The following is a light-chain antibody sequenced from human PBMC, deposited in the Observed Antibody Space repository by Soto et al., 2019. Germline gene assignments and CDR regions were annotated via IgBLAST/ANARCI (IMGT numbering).Light chain of an antibody. Sequence: QSVLTQPPSASGTPGQRVTISCSGSSSNLGSNYVYWYQQLPGTAPKLLIYSNHQRPSGVPDRFSVSKSGTSASLAISGLRSEDEADYYCAAWDDSLSGVFGGGTKLTVL. CDR2: SNH. CDR1: SSNLGSNY. CDR3: AAWDDSLSGV. V-gene: IGLV1-47*02. J-gene: IGLJ3*02.